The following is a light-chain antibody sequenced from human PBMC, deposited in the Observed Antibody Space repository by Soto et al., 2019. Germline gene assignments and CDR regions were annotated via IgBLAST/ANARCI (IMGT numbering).Light chain of an antibody. V-gene: IGLV2-14*01. CDR3: SYMRNSLYV. CDR1: SSDVGDYNY. CDR2: AVS. Sequence: QSALTQPASVSGSPEQSITISCTGTSSDVGDYNYVSWYQQHPGKAPKLMISAVSNRPSGVSDRFSGSKSGNTASLTISGLQAEDEADYYCSYMRNSLYVFGTGTKVTVL. J-gene: IGLJ1*01.